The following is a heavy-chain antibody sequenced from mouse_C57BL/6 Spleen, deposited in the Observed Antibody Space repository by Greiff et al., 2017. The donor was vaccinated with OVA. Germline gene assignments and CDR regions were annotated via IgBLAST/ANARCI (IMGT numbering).Heavy chain of an antibody. CDR1: GFTFSDYY. Sequence: DVMLVESEGGLVQPGSSMKLSCTASGFTFSDYYMAWVRQVPEKGLEWVANINYDGSSTYYLDSLKSRFIISRDNAKNILYLQMSSLKSEDTATYYCARALYDFHAMDYWGQGTSVTVSS. V-gene: IGHV5-16*01. CDR2: INYDGSST. CDR3: ARALYDFHAMDY. D-gene: IGHD2-3*01. J-gene: IGHJ4*01.